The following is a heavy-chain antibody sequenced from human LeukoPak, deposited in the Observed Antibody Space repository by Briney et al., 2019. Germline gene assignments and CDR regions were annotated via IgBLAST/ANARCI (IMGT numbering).Heavy chain of an antibody. CDR1: EFDFSTHA. V-gene: IGHV3-23*01. CDR3: AKEIVPPSGYYFDY. J-gene: IGHJ4*02. CDR2: ISGSGVNT. D-gene: IGHD6-6*01. Sequence: GGSLRLSCAASEFDFSTHAMTWVRQAPGKRLEWVSSISGSGVNTYYADSVKGRFTIFRDNSKNTLYLQMNSLRVEDTAVYYCAKEIVPPSGYYFDYWGQGILVTVSS.